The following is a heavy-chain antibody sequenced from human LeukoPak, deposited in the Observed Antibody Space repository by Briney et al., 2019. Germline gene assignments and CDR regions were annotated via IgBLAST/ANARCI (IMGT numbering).Heavy chain of an antibody. J-gene: IGHJ4*02. Sequence: ASVNVSCKVSGYTLTELSMHWVRQAPGKGREWMGGFDPEDGETIYAQKFQGRVTMTEDTSTDTAYMELSSLRSEDTAVYYCATAPRYCSSTSCYSFDYWGQGTLVTVSS. D-gene: IGHD2-2*02. CDR3: ATAPRYCSSTSCYSFDY. V-gene: IGHV1-24*01. CDR2: FDPEDGET. CDR1: GYTLTELS.